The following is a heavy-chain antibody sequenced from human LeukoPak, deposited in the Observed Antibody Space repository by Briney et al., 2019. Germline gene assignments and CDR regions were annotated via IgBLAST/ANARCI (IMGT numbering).Heavy chain of an antibody. V-gene: IGHV3-15*01. D-gene: IGHD3-22*01. CDR1: GFTFSNAW. Sequence: GSLRLSCAASGFTFSNAWMSWVRQAPGKGLEWVGRIKSKTDGWTTDYAAPVKGRFTISRDDSKNTLYLQMNSLKTEDTAVYYCTTDPTYYYDSSGYSQWFDPWGQGTLVTVSS. CDR2: IKSKTDGWTT. J-gene: IGHJ5*02. CDR3: TTDPTYYYDSSGYSQWFDP.